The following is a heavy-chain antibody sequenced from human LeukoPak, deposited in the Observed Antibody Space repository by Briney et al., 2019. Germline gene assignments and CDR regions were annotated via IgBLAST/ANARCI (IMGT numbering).Heavy chain of an antibody. CDR3: AKLGSERIGYYYDSSGLDY. CDR2: ISTSSSYI. CDR1: GFTFSSYS. Sequence: GGSLRLSCAASGFTFSSYSMNWGRQAPGKGLEWVSSISTSSSYIYYADSVKGRFTISRDNAKNSLYLQMNSLRAEDTAVYYCAKLGSERIGYYYDSSGLDYWGQGTLVTVSS. V-gene: IGHV3-21*01. D-gene: IGHD3-22*01. J-gene: IGHJ4*02.